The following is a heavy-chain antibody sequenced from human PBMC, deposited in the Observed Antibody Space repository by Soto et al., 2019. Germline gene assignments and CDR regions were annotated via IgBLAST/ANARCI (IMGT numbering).Heavy chain of an antibody. CDR1: GFTFSSYS. V-gene: IGHV3-48*02. CDR3: ARAPTALNCFDP. Sequence: EVQLVESGGGLVQPGGSLRLSCAASGFTFSSYSMNWVRQAPGNGLEWVSYISSSSSTIYYADSVKGRFTISRDNAKNSLYLQMNSLRDEDTAVYYCARAPTALNCFDPWGQGTLVTVSS. D-gene: IGHD5-18*01. J-gene: IGHJ5*02. CDR2: ISSSSSTI.